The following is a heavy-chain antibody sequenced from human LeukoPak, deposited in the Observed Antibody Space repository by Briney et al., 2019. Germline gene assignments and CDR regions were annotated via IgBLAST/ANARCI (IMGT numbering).Heavy chain of an antibody. V-gene: IGHV4-59*01. CDR1: GGSISSYY. D-gene: IGHD4-23*01. CDR3: ARRNYGGKYYYYYYYMDV. CDR2: IYYSGST. J-gene: IGHJ6*03. Sequence: TSETLSLTCTVSGGSISSYYWSWIRQPPGKGLEWIGYIYYSGSTNYNPSLKSRVTISVDTSKNQFSLKLSSVTAADTAVYYCARRNYGGKYYYYYYYMDVWGKGTTVTVSS.